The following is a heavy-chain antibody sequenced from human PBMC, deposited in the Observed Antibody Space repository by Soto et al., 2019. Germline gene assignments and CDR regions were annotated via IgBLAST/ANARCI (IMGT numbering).Heavy chain of an antibody. D-gene: IGHD2-15*01. CDR2: MSYSGST. J-gene: IGHJ2*01. CDR3: ARLAAMVVAARYWYFDV. CDR1: GGAIISTSYW. V-gene: IGHV4-39*01. Sequence: QLQLQESGPGLVKPSETLSLTCDVSGGAIISTSYWWGWIRQPPGKGLEWIGSMSYSGSTYYNSSLKSRVTMSVDTSKNQFSLNLISVTAADTAVYYCARLAAMVVAARYWYFDVWGRGTLVNVSS.